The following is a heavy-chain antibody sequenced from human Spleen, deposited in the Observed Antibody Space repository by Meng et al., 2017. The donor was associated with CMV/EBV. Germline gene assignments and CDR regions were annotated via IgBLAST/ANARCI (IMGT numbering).Heavy chain of an antibody. D-gene: IGHD7-27*01. Sequence: ASVKVSCKTSGYSFNAYNIHWVRQAPGQGLEWMGWINPNSGGANYAQQFQGRVTMTRDTSINTGYMELTRLTSDDTAVYYCARDNNWGPDYWGQGTLVTVSS. J-gene: IGHJ4*02. CDR1: GYSFNAYN. CDR2: INPNSGGA. V-gene: IGHV1-2*02. CDR3: ARDNNWGPDY.